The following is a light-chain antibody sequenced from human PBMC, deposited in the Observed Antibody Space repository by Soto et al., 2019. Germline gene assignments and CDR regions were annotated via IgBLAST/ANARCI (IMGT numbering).Light chain of an antibody. CDR1: SSDVGAYNY. CDR2: AVS. CDR3: CSFTSISTYV. V-gene: IGLV2-14*03. J-gene: IGLJ1*01. Sequence: QTASTQPASVSGSLEQSITISCTRTSSDVGAYNYVCWYHKQPGKAPKLMISAVSNRPSEDSHRFSVSKPGNAASLIISGLQAEDEADYYCCSFTSISTYVFGTGTKVTVL.